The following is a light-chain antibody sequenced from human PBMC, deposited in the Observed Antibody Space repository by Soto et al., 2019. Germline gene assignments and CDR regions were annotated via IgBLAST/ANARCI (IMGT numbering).Light chain of an antibody. CDR2: GAS. Sequence: EIVLTQSPGTLSLSPGERATLSCRASQSVSSSYLAWYQQKPGQAPRLLIYGASSRATGIPDRFSGSASGTDFTLTISRLEPEDSAVYYCQQYGSSPLTFGGGTKVEIK. J-gene: IGKJ4*01. V-gene: IGKV3-20*01. CDR1: QSVSSSY. CDR3: QQYGSSPLT.